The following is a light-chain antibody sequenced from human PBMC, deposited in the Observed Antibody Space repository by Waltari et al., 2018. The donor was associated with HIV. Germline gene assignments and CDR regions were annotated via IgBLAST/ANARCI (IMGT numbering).Light chain of an antibody. V-gene: IGLV1-47*01. CDR3: AAWGGSLSGLYV. CDR1: TSNIGRTY. J-gene: IGLJ1*01. CDR2: RNN. Sequence: QSVLTQPPSASGTPGQRVTIPCSGSTSNIGRTYIYWYQQLPGPAPKLLIYRNNQRPSGVPDRFSGSKSGTSASLAISELRSEGEAVHYSAAWGGSLSGLYVF.